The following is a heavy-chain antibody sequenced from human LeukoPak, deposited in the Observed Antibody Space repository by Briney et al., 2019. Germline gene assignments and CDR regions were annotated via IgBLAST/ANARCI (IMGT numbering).Heavy chain of an antibody. CDR2: IKQDGIEK. CDR1: GFSFGNSW. CDR3: ARGGGSARYGNAFDI. J-gene: IGHJ3*02. Sequence: GGSLRLSCTASGFSFGNSWMTWVRQVPGKGLEWVANIKQDGIEKYYVDSMKGRSTISRDNAKNSLYLQMNSLRVEDTAVYYCARGGGSARYGNAFDIWGQATLVTVSS. V-gene: IGHV3-7*01. D-gene: IGHD6-19*01.